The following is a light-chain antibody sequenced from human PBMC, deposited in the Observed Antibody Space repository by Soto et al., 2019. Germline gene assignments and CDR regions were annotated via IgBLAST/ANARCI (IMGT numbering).Light chain of an antibody. Sequence: EIVWTQSPGTLSLSPGERATLACRAIQSVSSSYLAWYPQKPGQAPRLLIYGASSRATGVPARFSGRGSVTDFTRTIIRLQPEDFAVYYCQQYGSSPLFSFGPGTTVEIK. J-gene: IGKJ3*01. V-gene: IGKV3-20*01. CDR1: QSVSSSY. CDR2: GAS. CDR3: QQYGSSPLFS.